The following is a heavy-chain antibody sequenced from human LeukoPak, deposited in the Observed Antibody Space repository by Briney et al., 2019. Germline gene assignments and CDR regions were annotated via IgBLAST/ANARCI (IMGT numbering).Heavy chain of an antibody. D-gene: IGHD3-3*01. Sequence: GGSLRLSCAASGFTFSNAWTSWVRQAPGKGLEWVGRIKSKTDGGTTDYAAPVKGRFTISRDDSKNTLYLQMNSLKTEDTAVYYCTTETIFGVENDYWGQGTLVTVSS. J-gene: IGHJ4*02. CDR3: TTETIFGVENDY. CDR1: GFTFSNAW. V-gene: IGHV3-15*01. CDR2: IKSKTDGGTT.